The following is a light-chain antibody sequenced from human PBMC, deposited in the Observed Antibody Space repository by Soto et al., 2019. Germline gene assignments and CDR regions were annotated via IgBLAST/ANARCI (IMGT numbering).Light chain of an antibody. J-gene: IGLJ3*02. CDR1: SSDVGGYNY. CDR3: SSYTSSNTWV. CDR2: EVI. Sequence: QSALTQPASVSGSPGQSITISCTGTSSDVGGYNYFSWYQQHPNKAPKLMIYEVINRPSGVSNRFSVSKSANTASLTISGLQSEDEADYYCSSYTSSNTWVFGGGTKLTVL. V-gene: IGLV2-14*01.